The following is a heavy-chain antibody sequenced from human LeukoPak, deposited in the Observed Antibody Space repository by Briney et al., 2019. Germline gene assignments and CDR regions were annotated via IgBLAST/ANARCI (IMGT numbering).Heavy chain of an antibody. J-gene: IGHJ4*02. CDR1: GGSFRGYR. D-gene: IGHD4-17*01. CDR3: ARIYGDYIVY. V-gene: IGHV4-34*01. CDR2: IDDSGIT. Sequence: SETPSLTCAVYGGSFRGYRWGWSRQSPGKGMEWIGEIDDSGITNYNPSLKSRVTISEDTSKNQFSLKLKSVTAADMAVYYCARIYGDYIVYWGRGTLVTVSS.